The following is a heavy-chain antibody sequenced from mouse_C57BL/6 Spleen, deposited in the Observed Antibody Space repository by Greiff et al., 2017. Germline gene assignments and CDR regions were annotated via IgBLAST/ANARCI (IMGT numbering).Heavy chain of an antibody. J-gene: IGHJ3*01. D-gene: IGHD3-2*02. Sequence: VQLQESGAELVKPGASVKISCKASGYAFSSYWMNWVKQRPGKGLEWIGQIYPGDGDTNYNGKFKGKATLTADKSSSTAYMQLSSLTSEDSAVYFCARVGSSGYPFAYWGQGTLVTVSA. CDR1: GYAFSSYW. CDR3: ARVGSSGYPFAY. CDR2: IYPGDGDT. V-gene: IGHV1-80*01.